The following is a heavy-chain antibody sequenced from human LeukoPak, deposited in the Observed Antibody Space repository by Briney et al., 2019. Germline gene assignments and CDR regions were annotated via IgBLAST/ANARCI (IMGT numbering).Heavy chain of an antibody. CDR2: ISGSGGST. D-gene: IGHD2-15*01. V-gene: IGHV3-23*01. Sequence: GGSLRLSCAASGFTFSSYAMSWVRQAPGKGLEWVSAISGSGGSTYYADSVKGRFTISRDNSKNTLYLQMNSLRAEDTAVYYCARVYSAARGPTDIWGQGTMVTVSS. CDR3: ARVYSAARGPTDI. CDR1: GFTFSSYA. J-gene: IGHJ3*02.